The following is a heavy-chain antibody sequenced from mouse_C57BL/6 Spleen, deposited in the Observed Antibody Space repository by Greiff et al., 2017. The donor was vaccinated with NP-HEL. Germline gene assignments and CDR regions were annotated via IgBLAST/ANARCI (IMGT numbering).Heavy chain of an antibody. CDR1: GYTFTSYW. J-gene: IGHJ4*01. D-gene: IGHD2-1*01. CDR3: ARAGYRNYPTYAMDY. CDR2: IHPNSGST. Sequence: QVQLQQPGAELVKPGASVKLSCKASGYTFTSYWMHWVKQRPGQGLEWIGMIHPNSGSTNYNEKFKSKATLTVDKSSSTAYMQLSSLTSEDSAVYYCARAGYRNYPTYAMDYWGQGTSVTVSS. V-gene: IGHV1-64*01.